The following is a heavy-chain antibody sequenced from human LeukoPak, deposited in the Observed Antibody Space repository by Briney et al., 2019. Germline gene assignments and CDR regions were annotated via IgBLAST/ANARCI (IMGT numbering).Heavy chain of an antibody. D-gene: IGHD1-26*01. CDR1: GFILGDYA. Sequence: GRSLTLSCTASGFILGDYAMSWVRQAPGEGLEWVGFIRSKAYGGTTEYAASVKGRFTISRDDSKSIAYLQMNSVKTEDTAVYYCAKDGYSGSYYDYYYYYMDFWGKGTTVTVSS. J-gene: IGHJ6*03. CDR3: AKDGYSGSYYDYYYYYMDF. V-gene: IGHV3-49*04. CDR2: IRSKAYGGTT.